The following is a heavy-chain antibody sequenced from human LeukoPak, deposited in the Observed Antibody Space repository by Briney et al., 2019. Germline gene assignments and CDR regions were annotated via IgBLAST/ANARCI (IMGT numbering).Heavy chain of an antibody. Sequence: PGGSLRLSCAASGFTVSSNCMSWVRQAPGKGLEWVSVIYSGGSTYYADSVKGRFTISRDNSKNTLYLQMNSLRAEDTAVYYCARDPRPGTAVAGYDYWGQGTLVTVSS. J-gene: IGHJ4*02. V-gene: IGHV3-66*02. CDR1: GFTVSSNC. D-gene: IGHD6-19*01. CDR3: ARDPRPGTAVAGYDY. CDR2: IYSGGST.